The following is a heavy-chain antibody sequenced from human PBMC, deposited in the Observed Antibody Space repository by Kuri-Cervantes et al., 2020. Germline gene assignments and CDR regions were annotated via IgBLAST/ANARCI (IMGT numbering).Heavy chain of an antibody. CDR1: GFTFSGSA. CDR3: ARGSTPLSYYFDSSGGFDY. V-gene: IGHV3-7*04. Sequence: GESLKISCAASGFTFSGSAMHWVRQASGKGLEWVANINQDGGETHYVDSVKGRFTISRDNTKKSLYLQMNSLRVEDTAVYYCARGSTPLSYYFDSSGGFDYWGLGTLVTVSS. CDR2: INQDGGET. D-gene: IGHD3-22*01. J-gene: IGHJ4*02.